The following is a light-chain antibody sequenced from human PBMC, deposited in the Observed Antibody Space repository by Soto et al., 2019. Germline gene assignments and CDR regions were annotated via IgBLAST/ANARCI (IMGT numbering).Light chain of an antibody. CDR2: EVS. J-gene: IGLJ2*01. CDR1: SSDVGGYNY. CDR3: SLYTSSNTLV. V-gene: IGLV2-14*01. Sequence: QSALTQPASVSGSPGQSITISCTGTSSDVGGYNYVSWYQQHPGKVPKLMIYEVSNRPSGVSNRFSASKSDNTASLTISGLQAEDEADYYCSLYTSSNTLVFGEGTKLTVL.